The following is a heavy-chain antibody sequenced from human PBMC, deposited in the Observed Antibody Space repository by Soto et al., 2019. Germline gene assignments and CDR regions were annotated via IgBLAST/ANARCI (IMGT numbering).Heavy chain of an antibody. D-gene: IGHD4-17*01. Sequence: PGGSLRLSCAASGFTFSSYAMHWVRQAPGKGLEWVAVYDGSNKYYADSVKGRFTISRDNSKNTLYLQMNSLRAEDTAVYYCARGEYTYAVTTCFDYWGQGTLVTVS. J-gene: IGHJ4*02. CDR2: YDGSNK. CDR1: GFTFSSYA. CDR3: ARGEYTYAVTTCFDY. V-gene: IGHV3-30-3*01.